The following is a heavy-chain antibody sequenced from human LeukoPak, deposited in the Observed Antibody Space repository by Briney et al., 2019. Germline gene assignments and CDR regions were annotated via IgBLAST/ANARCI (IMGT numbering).Heavy chain of an antibody. J-gene: IGHJ5*02. Sequence: GGSLRLSCAASGFTVSSNYMSWVRQAPGKGLEWVSVIYSGGSTYYADSVKGRFTISTDNSKNTLYLQMNSLRAEDTAVYYCARANWNFDWFDPWGQGTLVTVSS. CDR3: ARANWNFDWFDP. CDR2: IYSGGST. CDR1: GFTVSSNY. V-gene: IGHV3-53*01. D-gene: IGHD1-7*01.